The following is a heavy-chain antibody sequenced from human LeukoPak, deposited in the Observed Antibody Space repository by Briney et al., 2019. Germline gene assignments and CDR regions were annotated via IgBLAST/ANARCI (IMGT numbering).Heavy chain of an antibody. D-gene: IGHD3-10*01. V-gene: IGHV7-4-1*02. CDR2: INTNTGNP. CDR3: AGGTAEILWFGTHWFDP. Sequence: ASVKVSCKASGYTFTSFAMSWVRQAPGQGLEWMGWINTNTGNPTYAQGFTGRFVFSLDTSVSTAYLQISSLKAEDTAVYFCAGGTAEILWFGTHWFDPWGQGTLVTVSS. CDR1: GYTFTSFA. J-gene: IGHJ5*02.